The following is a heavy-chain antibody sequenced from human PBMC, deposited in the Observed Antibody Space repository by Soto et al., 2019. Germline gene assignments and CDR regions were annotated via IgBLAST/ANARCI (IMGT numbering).Heavy chain of an antibody. CDR1: GFTFSSYG. CDR2: ISYDGSNK. D-gene: IGHD3-16*01. Sequence: GGSLRLSCAASGFTFSSYGMHWVRQAPGKGLEWVAVISYDGSNKYYADSVKGRFTISRDNSKNTLYLQMNSLRAVDTAVYYCAKDRGSYDAFDIWGQGTMVTVSS. V-gene: IGHV3-30*18. CDR3: AKDRGSYDAFDI. J-gene: IGHJ3*02.